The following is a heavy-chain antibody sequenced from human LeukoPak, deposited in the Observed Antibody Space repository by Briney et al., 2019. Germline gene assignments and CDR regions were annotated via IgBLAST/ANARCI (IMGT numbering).Heavy chain of an antibody. D-gene: IGHD5-24*01. CDR3: ARDLQGDGYNRAEFDY. V-gene: IGHV4-38-2*02. CDR1: GYSISSGYF. J-gene: IGHJ4*02. Sequence: SETLSLTCTVSGYSISSGYFWGWIRQPPGKGLEWIGSIYHSGSTYYTPSLKSRVTISVDTSKNQFSLKLNSVTAADTAVYYCARDLQGDGYNRAEFDYWGQGTLVTVSS. CDR2: IYHSGST.